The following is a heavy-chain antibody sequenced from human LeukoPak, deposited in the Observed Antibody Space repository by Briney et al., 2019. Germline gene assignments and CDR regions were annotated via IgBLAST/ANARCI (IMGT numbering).Heavy chain of an antibody. CDR1: GITFSAYS. V-gene: IGHV3-21*04. CDR3: ARLTMVRGVTERDAFDI. CDR2: ITGDSTYI. Sequence: PGGSLRLSCAASGITFSAYSLNWIRQAPGKGLEWVATITGDSTYISHADSVKGRFTISRDNSKNTLYLQMNSLRAEDTAVYYCARLTMVRGVTERDAFDIWGQGTMVTVSS. D-gene: IGHD3-10*01. J-gene: IGHJ3*02.